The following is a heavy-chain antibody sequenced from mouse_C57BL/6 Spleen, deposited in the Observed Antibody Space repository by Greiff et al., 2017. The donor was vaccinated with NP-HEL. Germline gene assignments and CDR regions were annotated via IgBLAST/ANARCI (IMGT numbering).Heavy chain of an antibody. CDR3: ARPPTMVTTFDY. Sequence: QVQLQQPGAKLVRPGTSVKLSCKASGYTFTSYWMHWVKQRPGQGLEWIGVIDPSDSYTNYNQKFKGKATLTVDTSSSTAYMQLSSLTSEDSAVYYCARPPTMVTTFDYWGQGTTLTVSS. J-gene: IGHJ2*01. D-gene: IGHD2-9*01. CDR1: GYTFTSYW. CDR2: IDPSDSYT. V-gene: IGHV1-59*01.